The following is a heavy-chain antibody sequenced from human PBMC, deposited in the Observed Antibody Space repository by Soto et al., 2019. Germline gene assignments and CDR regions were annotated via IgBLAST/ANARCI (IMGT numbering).Heavy chain of an antibody. J-gene: IGHJ6*02. Sequence: SETLSLTCTVSGVSISSDEYYWSWILQPPGKGLAWIGYIYYSGRTYYNPSLKGRVNLSVDTSENQFSLEVTSVTAADTAVYYCARVLSGYRYHNGANYYYGMDVWGQGNTVT. V-gene: IGHV4-30-4*01. CDR2: IYYSGRT. D-gene: IGHD5-18*01. CDR3: ARVLSGYRYHNGANYYYGMDV. CDR1: GVSISSDEYY.